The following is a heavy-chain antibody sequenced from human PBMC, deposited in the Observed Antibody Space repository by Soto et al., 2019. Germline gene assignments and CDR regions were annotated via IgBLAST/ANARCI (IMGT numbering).Heavy chain of an antibody. CDR3: ARHVEGSSSYCYYGMDV. V-gene: IGHV4-39*01. CDR1: GGSISTSSYY. CDR2: IFYSGRT. J-gene: IGHJ6*02. D-gene: IGHD6-6*01. Sequence: QLQLQQSGPGLVRPSETLSLTCTVSGGSISTSSYYWGWIRQPPGKGLEWIGTIFYSGRTYYNPSLRSRVTISVDTSNNQFSLRLTSVTAADTAEYYCARHVEGSSSYCYYGMDVWGQGTTVTVSS.